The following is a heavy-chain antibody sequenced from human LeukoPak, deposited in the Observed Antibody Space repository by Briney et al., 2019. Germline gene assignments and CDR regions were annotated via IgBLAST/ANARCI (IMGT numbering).Heavy chain of an antibody. CDR3: ARTSGESPAFDI. CDR2: INPSGGST. J-gene: IGHJ3*02. V-gene: IGHV1-46*01. Sequence: GASVKVSCKASGYIFTGYYMQWLRQAPGQGLEWMGIINPSGGSTSYAQKFQGRVTMTRDTSTSTVYMELSSLRSEDTAVYYCARTSGESPAFDIWGQGTMVTVSS. D-gene: IGHD3-10*01. CDR1: GYIFTGYY.